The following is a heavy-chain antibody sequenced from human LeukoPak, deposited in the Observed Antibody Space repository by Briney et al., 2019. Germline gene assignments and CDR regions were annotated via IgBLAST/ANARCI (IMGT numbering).Heavy chain of an antibody. D-gene: IGHD4-11*01. CDR2: IYYSGST. Sequence: PSETLSLTCTVSGGSISSYYWSWIRQPPGKGLEWIGYIYYSGSTNYNPSLKSRVTISEDTSKNQFSLKLSFVTAADTAVYYCARALRNYSNYLFDYWGQGTLVTVSS. V-gene: IGHV4-59*01. CDR1: GGSISSYY. J-gene: IGHJ4*02. CDR3: ARALRNYSNYLFDY.